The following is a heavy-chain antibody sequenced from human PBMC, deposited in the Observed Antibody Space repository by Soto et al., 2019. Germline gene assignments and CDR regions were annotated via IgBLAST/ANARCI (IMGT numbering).Heavy chain of an antibody. D-gene: IGHD5-12*01. CDR1: GGSISSGGYY. Sequence: SETLSLTCTVSGGSISSGGYYWSWIRQHPGKGLEWIGYIYYSGSTYYNPSLKSRVTISVDTSKNQFSLKLSSVTAADTAVYYCARTARWLQPRYFDYWGQGTLVTVSS. CDR2: IYYSGST. J-gene: IGHJ4*02. CDR3: ARTARWLQPRYFDY. V-gene: IGHV4-31*03.